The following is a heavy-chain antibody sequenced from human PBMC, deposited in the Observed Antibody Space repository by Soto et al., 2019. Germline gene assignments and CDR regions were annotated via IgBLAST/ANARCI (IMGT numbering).Heavy chain of an antibody. Sequence: PGGSLRLACAASGLPFSSYSMSWVRHAPGKGLEWVSAISGSGGSTYYADSVKGRFTISRDNSKNTLYLQMNSLRAEDTAVYYCAKDQAPPRASSGYYGWYWGQGTLVTVSS. CDR3: AKDQAPPRASSGYYGWY. D-gene: IGHD3-22*01. CDR1: GLPFSSYS. CDR2: ISGSGGST. J-gene: IGHJ4*02. V-gene: IGHV3-23*01.